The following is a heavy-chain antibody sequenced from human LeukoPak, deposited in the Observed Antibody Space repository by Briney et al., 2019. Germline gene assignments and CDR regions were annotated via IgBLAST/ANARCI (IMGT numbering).Heavy chain of an antibody. J-gene: IGHJ4*02. CDR1: GGTFSSYA. Sequence: GSSVKVSCKASGGTFSSYAISWVRQAPGQGLEWMGGIIPIFGTANYAQKFQGRVTITADESTNTAYMELSSLRSEDTAVYYCASRGCGGVDTAMVLAPPDYWGQGTLVTVSS. V-gene: IGHV1-69*01. CDR3: ASRGCGGVDTAMVLAPPDY. D-gene: IGHD5-18*01. CDR2: IIPIFGTA.